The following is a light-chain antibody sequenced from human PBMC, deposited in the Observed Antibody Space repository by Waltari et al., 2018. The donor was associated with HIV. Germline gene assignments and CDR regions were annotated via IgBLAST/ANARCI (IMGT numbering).Light chain of an antibody. CDR3: CSYAGSSTYV. J-gene: IGLJ1*01. CDR2: DVR. CDR1: SSDVCGYNY. Sequence: QSALTQPASVSGSPGQSITISCTGTSSDVCGYNYVSWYQQPPGKAPKLMIYDVRKRPSGGSNRFAGSKSGNTASLTISGLQAEDEADYYCCSYAGSSTYVFGTGTKVTVL. V-gene: IGLV2-23*02.